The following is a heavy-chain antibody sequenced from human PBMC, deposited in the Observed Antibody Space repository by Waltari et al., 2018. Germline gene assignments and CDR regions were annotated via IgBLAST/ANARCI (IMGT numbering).Heavy chain of an antibody. J-gene: IGHJ5*01. Sequence: QMQLVQSGAEVKKAGSSVRISCKASDWIFTFRHLHWVRQAPGQALEWMGWITPYNGDLKYAQSFQGRVTITRHSSLHTTYMELTNLRSDDTAVYYCARSRLSGTQSNFDSWGQGTLVTVSS. D-gene: IGHD2-15*01. CDR1: DWIFTFRH. CDR3: ARSRLSGTQSNFDS. V-gene: IGHV1-45*02. CDR2: ITPYNGDL.